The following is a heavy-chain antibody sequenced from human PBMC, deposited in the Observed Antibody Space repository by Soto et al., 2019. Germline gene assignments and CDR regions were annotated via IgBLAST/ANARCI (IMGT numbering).Heavy chain of an antibody. CDR2: INADYGNT. CDR3: ARKSLRNFHWFDP. V-gene: IGHV1-18*04. Sequence: QLQLVQSGTELKKPGASVKVSCKASGYTFTNYGITWVRQAPGQGLEWMGWINADYGNTNYEQKFQGRVTMTTDTSTNPAYMELRSLRSDDTAVYYCARKSLRNFHWFDPWGQGTLVTVSS. CDR1: GYTFTNYG. D-gene: IGHD1-7*01. J-gene: IGHJ5*02.